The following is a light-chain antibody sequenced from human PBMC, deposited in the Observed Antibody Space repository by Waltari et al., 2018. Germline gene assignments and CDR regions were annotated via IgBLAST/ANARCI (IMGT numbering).Light chain of an antibody. Sequence: QSVLTQPPSASGAPGQRVTITCSIGSSNIGSNTVNWYQQFPGTAPKLLMFNDDQRASGVPGRFSGSRSVTSASLAISGLQSEDEATYSCAAWDDTLKGLFGGGTTLTVL. J-gene: IGLJ3*02. V-gene: IGLV1-44*01. CDR2: NDD. CDR3: AAWDDTLKGL. CDR1: SSNIGSNT.